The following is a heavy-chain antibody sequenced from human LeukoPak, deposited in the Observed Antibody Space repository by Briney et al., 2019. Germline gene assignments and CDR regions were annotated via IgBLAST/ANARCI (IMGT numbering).Heavy chain of an antibody. D-gene: IGHD6-19*01. Sequence: GESLRLSCAASGFMFRSFGMYWVRQAPGKGLEWVAYISSGASTMYYADSVKGRFTISRDDAKSSLFLQMNSLRAEDTAIYYCALLAVASDFDYWGQGTLVTVSS. CDR1: GFMFRSFG. CDR3: ALLAVASDFDY. CDR2: ISSGASTM. V-gene: IGHV3-48*03. J-gene: IGHJ4*02.